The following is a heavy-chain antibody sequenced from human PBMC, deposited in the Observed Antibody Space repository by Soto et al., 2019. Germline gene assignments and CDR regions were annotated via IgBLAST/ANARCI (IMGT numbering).Heavy chain of an antibody. CDR2: INHSGST. CDR3: AKRGVTPGRYYYYYYGMDV. V-gene: IGHV4-34*01. D-gene: IGHD3-10*01. J-gene: IGHJ6*02. Sequence: PSETLSLTCAVYGGSFSGYYWSWIRQPPGKGLEWIGEINHSGSTNYNPSLKRRVTISVDTSKNQFSLKLSSVTAADTAVYYCAKRGVTPGRYYYYYYGMDVWGQGTTVTVSS. CDR1: GGSFSGYY.